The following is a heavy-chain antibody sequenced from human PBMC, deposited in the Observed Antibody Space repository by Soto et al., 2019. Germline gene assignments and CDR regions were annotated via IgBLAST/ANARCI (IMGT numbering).Heavy chain of an antibody. CDR2: IYNSGST. V-gene: IGHV4-39*07. J-gene: IGHJ3*02. D-gene: IGHD3-3*01. Sequence: SETLSLTCTVSGSPISSSSYYWGWIRQPPGKGLEWIGSIYNSGSTNYNPSLKSRVTMSLETSKKQFSLRLSSVTAADTAVYYCASFHPWSAYYPSPEDAFDIWGQGTMVTVSS. CDR3: ASFHPWSAYYPSPEDAFDI. CDR1: GSPISSSSYY.